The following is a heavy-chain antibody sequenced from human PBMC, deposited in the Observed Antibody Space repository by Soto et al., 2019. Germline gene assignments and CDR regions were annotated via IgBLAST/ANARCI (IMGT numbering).Heavy chain of an antibody. D-gene: IGHD3-3*01. V-gene: IGHV1-2*02. J-gene: IGHJ4*02. Sequence: GASVKVSCKASGCTFTGYFMHWVRQAPGQGLKWMGWINPNSGATKYAQKFQGRVTLSRDTSISTAYMELSGLRSDDTAGYHCARGGRTIPAPLTWGQGTLVTVSS. CDR1: GCTFTGYF. CDR2: INPNSGAT. CDR3: ARGGRTIPAPLT.